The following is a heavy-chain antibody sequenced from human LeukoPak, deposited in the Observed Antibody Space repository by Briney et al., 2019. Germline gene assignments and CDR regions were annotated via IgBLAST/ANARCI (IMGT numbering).Heavy chain of an antibody. J-gene: IGHJ3*02. CDR3: ARGEYYYDSSPRAFDI. V-gene: IGHV7-4-1*02. Sequence: ASVKVSCKASGYTFTSYAMNWVRQAPGQGLEWMEWINTNTGNPTYAQGFTGRFVFSLDTSVSTAYLQISSLKAEDTAVYYCARGEYYYDSSPRAFDIWGQGTMVTVSS. CDR1: GYTFTSYA. D-gene: IGHD3-22*01. CDR2: INTNTGNP.